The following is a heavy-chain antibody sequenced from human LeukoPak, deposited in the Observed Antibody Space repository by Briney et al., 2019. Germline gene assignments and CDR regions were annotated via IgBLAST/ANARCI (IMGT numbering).Heavy chain of an antibody. V-gene: IGHV3-15*01. D-gene: IGHD3-22*01. CDR2: IKSKTDGGTT. CDR1: GFTLSNAW. CDR3: TTLTMIVVHNDY. J-gene: IGHJ4*02. Sequence: PGGSLRLSCAASGFTLSNAWMSWVRQAPGKGLEWDGRIKSKTDGGTTDYAAPVEGRFTISRDDSKNTLYLQMNSLKTEDTAVYYCTTLTMIVVHNDYWGQGTLVTVSS.